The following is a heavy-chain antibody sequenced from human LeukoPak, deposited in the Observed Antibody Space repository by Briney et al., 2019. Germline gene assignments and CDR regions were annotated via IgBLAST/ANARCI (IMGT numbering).Heavy chain of an antibody. Sequence: SETLSLTCTVSGGSITNYYWNWIRQPPGKDLEWIGCVSYSGRTHYSSALKSRVTISVDTSKNQFSLNLRSVTAADTAVYYCARPGRQDAYNGHYWYFDLWGRGTLVTVSS. CDR2: VSYSGRT. CDR1: GGSITNYY. V-gene: IGHV4-59*01. J-gene: IGHJ2*01. CDR3: ARPGRQDAYNGHYWYFDL. D-gene: IGHD5-24*01.